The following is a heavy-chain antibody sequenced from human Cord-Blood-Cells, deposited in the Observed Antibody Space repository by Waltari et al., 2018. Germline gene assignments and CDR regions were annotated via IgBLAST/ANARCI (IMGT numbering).Heavy chain of an antibody. J-gene: IGHJ4*02. Sequence: QVQLQQWGAGLLKPSETLSLTCAVYGGSFSGYYWSWICQPPGKGLEWIGEINHSGSTNYNPSLKSRVTISVDTSKNQFSLKLSSVTAADTAVYYCARGITGTTPFDYWGQGTLVTVSS. CDR3: ARGITGTTPFDY. V-gene: IGHV4-34*01. CDR2: INHSGST. CDR1: GGSFSGYY. D-gene: IGHD1-7*01.